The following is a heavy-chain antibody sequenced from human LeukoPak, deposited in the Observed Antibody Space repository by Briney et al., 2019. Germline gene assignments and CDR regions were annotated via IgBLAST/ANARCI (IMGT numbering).Heavy chain of an antibody. Sequence: GGSLRLSCAASGFSFSSYAMQWVRQAPGKGLVWVSRINSDGSSTSYADSVKGRFTISRDNAKNSLYLQMNSLRAEDTAVYYCARDRGGGFSSGWHNGPPSYWGQGTLVTVSS. CDR1: GFSFSSYA. D-gene: IGHD6-19*01. V-gene: IGHV3-74*01. CDR2: INSDGSST. CDR3: ARDRGGGFSSGWHNGPPSY. J-gene: IGHJ4*02.